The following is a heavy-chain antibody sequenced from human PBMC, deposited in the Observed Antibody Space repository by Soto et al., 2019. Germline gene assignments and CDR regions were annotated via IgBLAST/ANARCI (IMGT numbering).Heavy chain of an antibody. CDR3: ARGAPTGYHGMDV. CDR2: IIPIFGTA. J-gene: IGHJ6*02. Sequence: SVKVSCKASGGTFSSYAISWVRQAPGQGLEWMGGIIPIFGTAKNAQKFQGRVTITADKSTSTAYMELSSLRSEDTAVYFCARGAPTGYHGMDVWGQGTTVTVSS. D-gene: IGHD3-16*01. V-gene: IGHV1-69*06. CDR1: GGTFSSYA.